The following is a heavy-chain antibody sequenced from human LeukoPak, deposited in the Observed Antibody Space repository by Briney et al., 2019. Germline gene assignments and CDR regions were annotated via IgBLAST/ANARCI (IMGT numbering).Heavy chain of an antibody. D-gene: IGHD5-18*01. V-gene: IGHV3-7*01. CDR1: GFTFSSYW. Sequence: GGSLRLSCAASGFTFSSYWMSWVRQAPGKGLEWVANIKQDGSEKYYVDSVKGRFTISRDNPKKSLYLQMNSLRAEATDVYYCARSAAMVTGRFDYWGQGTLVTVSS. CDR3: ARSAAMVTGRFDY. J-gene: IGHJ4*02. CDR2: IKQDGSEK.